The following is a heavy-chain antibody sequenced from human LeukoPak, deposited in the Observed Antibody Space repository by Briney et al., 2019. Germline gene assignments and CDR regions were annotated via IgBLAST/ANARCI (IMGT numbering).Heavy chain of an antibody. Sequence: ETLSLTCTVSGGSIRSSSYYWDWIRQPPGKGLEWVSAISGSGGSTYYADSVKGRFTISRDNSKNTLYLQMNSLRAEDTAVYYCAALRGYSYGGYFDYWGQGTLVTVSS. CDR2: ISGSGGST. J-gene: IGHJ4*02. V-gene: IGHV3-23*01. D-gene: IGHD5-18*01. CDR1: GGSIRSSSYY. CDR3: AALRGYSYGGYFDY.